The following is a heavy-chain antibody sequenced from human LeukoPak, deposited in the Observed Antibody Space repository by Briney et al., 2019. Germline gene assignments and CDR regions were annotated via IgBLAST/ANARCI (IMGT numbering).Heavy chain of an antibody. Sequence: PGGSLRLSCAASGFTFSSYWMSWVRQAPGEGLEGVANIKQDGSEKYSVDSVKGRFTISRDHAKNSLYMQMNSLRAEDTAVYYCARVMSASVWRSYGSYYYYYYMDIWGKGTTVTVSS. J-gene: IGHJ6*03. D-gene: IGHD3-16*01. CDR3: ARVMSASVWRSYGSYYYYYYMDI. V-gene: IGHV3-7*01. CDR2: IKQDGSEK. CDR1: GFTFSSYW.